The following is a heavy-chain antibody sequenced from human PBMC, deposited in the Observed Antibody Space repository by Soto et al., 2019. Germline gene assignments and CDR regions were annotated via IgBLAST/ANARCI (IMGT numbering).Heavy chain of an antibody. V-gene: IGHV4-31*03. CDR1: GGSISSGGYY. D-gene: IGHD2-2*01. CDR3: AREKVVPAGRWFDP. CDR2: IYYSGST. J-gene: IGHJ5*02. Sequence: SETLSLTCTVSGGSISSGGYYWSWIRQHPGKGLEWIGYIYYSGSTCYNPSLKSRVTISVDTSKNQFSLKLSSVTAADTAVYYCAREKVVPAGRWFDPWGQGTLVTVSS.